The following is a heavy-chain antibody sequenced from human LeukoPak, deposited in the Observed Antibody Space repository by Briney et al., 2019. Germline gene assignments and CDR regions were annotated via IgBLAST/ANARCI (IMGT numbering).Heavy chain of an antibody. CDR3: ARSREDDYGDWGEWFDP. CDR2: ISSSSSYI. Sequence: GGSLRLSCAASGFTFSSYEMNWVRQAPGKGLEWVSSISSSSSYIYYADSVKGRFTISRDNAKNSLYLQMNSLRAEDTAVYYCARSREDDYGDWGEWFDPWGQGTLVTVSS. V-gene: IGHV3-21*01. CDR1: GFTFSSYE. J-gene: IGHJ5*02. D-gene: IGHD4-17*01.